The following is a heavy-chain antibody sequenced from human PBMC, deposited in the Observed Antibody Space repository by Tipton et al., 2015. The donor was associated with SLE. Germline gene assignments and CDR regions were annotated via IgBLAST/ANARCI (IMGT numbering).Heavy chain of an antibody. CDR2: NYYSGST. CDR1: GGSISSYY. Sequence: TLSLTCTVSGGSISSYYWSWIRQPPGKGLEWIGYNYYSGSTNYNPSLKSRVTISVDTSKNQFSLKLSSVTAEDTAVYYCARRGGVAVDIWGQGTMVTVSS. D-gene: IGHD6-25*01. J-gene: IGHJ3*02. V-gene: IGHV4-59*01. CDR3: ARRGGVAVDI.